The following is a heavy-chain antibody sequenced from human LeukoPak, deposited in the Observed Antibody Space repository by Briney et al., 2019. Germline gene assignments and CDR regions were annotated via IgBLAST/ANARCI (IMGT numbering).Heavy chain of an antibody. CDR3: GQGNRVSPVDY. CDR1: GFTFSSYA. V-gene: IGHV3-23*01. J-gene: IGHJ4*02. Sequence: GGSLRLSCAASGFTFSSYAMSWVRQAPGKGLEWVSAISGSGGSTYYADSVKGRFTISRDNSKNTLYLQMNSLRAEGTAVYYCGQGNRVSPVDYWGQGTLVTVSS. CDR2: ISGSGGST. D-gene: IGHD3-10*01.